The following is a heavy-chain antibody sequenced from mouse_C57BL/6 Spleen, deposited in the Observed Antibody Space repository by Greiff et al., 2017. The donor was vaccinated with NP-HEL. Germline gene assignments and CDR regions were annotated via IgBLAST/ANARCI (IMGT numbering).Heavy chain of an antibody. D-gene: IGHD1-1*01. CDR2: IYPGSGST. CDR3: AREGYGSSLDY. CDR1: GYTFTSYW. V-gene: IGHV1-55*01. J-gene: IGHJ2*01. Sequence: QVQLQQSGAELVKPGASVKMSCKASGYTFTSYWITWVKQRPGQGLEWIGDIYPGSGSTNYNEKFKSKATLTVDTSSSTAYMQLSSLTSEDSAVYYCAREGYGSSLDYWGQGTTLTVSS.